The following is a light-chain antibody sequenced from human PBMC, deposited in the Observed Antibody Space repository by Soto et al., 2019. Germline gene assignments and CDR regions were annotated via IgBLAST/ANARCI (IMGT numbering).Light chain of an antibody. J-gene: IGKJ4*01. V-gene: IGKV1-39*01. CDR2: AAS. CDR1: QTISSY. CDR3: QQSYITPLT. Sequence: DIQMTQSPSSLSASVGDRVTITCRTSQTISSYLNWYQQKPGKAPKLLIYAASSLQSWVPSRFSGSASGTDFTLTISSLEPEDFATYYCQQSYITPLTFGGGTKVDI.